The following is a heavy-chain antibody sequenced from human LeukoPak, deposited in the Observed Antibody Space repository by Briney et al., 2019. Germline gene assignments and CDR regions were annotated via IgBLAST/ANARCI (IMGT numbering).Heavy chain of an antibody. CDR3: ARSVGFGSGSYYNVRGPVDY. Sequence: ASVKVSCKASGYTFTSYGISWVRQAPGQGLEWMGWISAYNGNTNYAQKLQGRVTMTTDTSTSTAYMELRSLRSDDTAVYYCARSVGFGSGSYYNVRGPVDYWGQGTLVTVSS. CDR2: ISAYNGNT. CDR1: GYTFTSYG. D-gene: IGHD3-10*01. J-gene: IGHJ4*02. V-gene: IGHV1-18*01.